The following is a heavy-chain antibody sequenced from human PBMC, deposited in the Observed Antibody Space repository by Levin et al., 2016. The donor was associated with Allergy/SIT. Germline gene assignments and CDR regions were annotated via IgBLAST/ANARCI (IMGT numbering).Heavy chain of an antibody. CDR2: VYVDDSDA. J-gene: IGHJ5*02. V-gene: IGHV5-51*01. D-gene: IGHD4-11*01. CDR1: GFKFTTYW. CDR3: VRLQTDSPGRS. Sequence: GGSLRLSCQSSGFKFTTYWIAWVRQLPGKGLESLGLVYVDDSDARYNPSFQGLVTFSGDKSTKTAYLHWKSLKASDTGIYYCVRLQTDSPGRSWGQGTQVTVSS.